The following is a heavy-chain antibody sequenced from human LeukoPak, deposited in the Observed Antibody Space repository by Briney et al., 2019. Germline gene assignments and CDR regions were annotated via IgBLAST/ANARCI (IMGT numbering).Heavy chain of an antibody. V-gene: IGHV3-53*01. CDR1: GFTFSSYE. CDR3: ASTPGFAAPFDY. D-gene: IGHD1-14*01. CDR2: IYSGGST. Sequence: GGSLRLSCAASGFTFSSYEMNWVRQAPGKGLEWVSVIYSGGSTYYADSVKGRFTISRDNSKNTLYLQMNSLRAEDTAVYYCASTPGFAAPFDYWGQGTLVTVSS. J-gene: IGHJ4*02.